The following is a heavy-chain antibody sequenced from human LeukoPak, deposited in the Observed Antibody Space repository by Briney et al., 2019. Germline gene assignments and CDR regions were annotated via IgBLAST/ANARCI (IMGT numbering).Heavy chain of an antibody. D-gene: IGHD3-9*01. CDR3: ARAPLTIGTFDY. V-gene: IGHV4-39*07. Sequence: SETLSLTCTVSGGSISSSSYYWGWIRQPPGKGLEWIESIYHRGSTYYNPSLKSRVTISVDKSKNQFSLKLSSVTAADTAVYYCARAPLTIGTFDYWGQGTLVTVSS. CDR1: GGSISSSSYY. CDR2: IYHRGST. J-gene: IGHJ4*02.